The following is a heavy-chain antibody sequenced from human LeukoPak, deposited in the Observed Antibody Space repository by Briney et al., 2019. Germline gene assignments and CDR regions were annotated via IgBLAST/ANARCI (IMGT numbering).Heavy chain of an antibody. D-gene: IGHD3-22*01. CDR1: GFTFDDYA. CDR2: ISGHGGNT. Sequence: PGGSLRLSCAASGFTFDDYAMHWVRQAPGKGLEWVSRISGHGGNTYYADSVKGRFTISRDNSRNSLYLQMNSLRTEDTALYYCAKDHRLIVVAYAFDIWGQGTMVTVSS. CDR3: AKDHRLIVVAYAFDI. J-gene: IGHJ3*02. V-gene: IGHV3-43*02.